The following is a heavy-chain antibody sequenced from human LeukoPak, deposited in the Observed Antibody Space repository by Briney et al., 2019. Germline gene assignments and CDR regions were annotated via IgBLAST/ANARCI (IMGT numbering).Heavy chain of an antibody. V-gene: IGHV1-69*13. Sequence: SVKVSCKASGGTFSSYAISWVRQAPGQGLEWMGGIIPIFGTANYAQKFQGRVTITADESTSTAYMELSSLRSEDTAVYYCARDYYDSFAFDIWGQGTMVTVSS. CDR3: ARDYYDSFAFDI. CDR2: IIPIFGTA. D-gene: IGHD3-22*01. CDR1: GGTFSSYA. J-gene: IGHJ3*02.